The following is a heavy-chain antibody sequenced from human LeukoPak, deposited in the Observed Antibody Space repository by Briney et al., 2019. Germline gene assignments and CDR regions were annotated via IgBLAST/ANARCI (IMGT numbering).Heavy chain of an antibody. Sequence: GGSLRLSCAASGFTFSSYSMNWVRQAPGKGLEWVSVIYSGGSTYYADSVKGRFTISRDNSKNTLYLQMNSLRAEDTAVYYCARAFFDWTLRYYFDYWGQGTLVTVSS. CDR2: IYSGGST. J-gene: IGHJ4*02. CDR1: GFTFSSYS. V-gene: IGHV3-66*01. CDR3: ARAFFDWTLRYYFDY. D-gene: IGHD3/OR15-3a*01.